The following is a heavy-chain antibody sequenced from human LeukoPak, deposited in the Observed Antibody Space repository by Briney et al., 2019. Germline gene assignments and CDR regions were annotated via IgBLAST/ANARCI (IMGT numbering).Heavy chain of an antibody. CDR1: GFTFSSYS. CDR3: ASQVTLAAAGLAY. D-gene: IGHD6-13*01. CDR2: ISSSSSII. Sequence: GGSLRLSCAASGFTFSSYSVNWVRQAPGKGLEWVSYISSSSSIIYYADSVKGRLTISRDNAKNSLYLQMNSLRAEDTAVYYCASQVTLAAAGLAYWGQGTLVTVSS. V-gene: IGHV3-48*01. J-gene: IGHJ4*02.